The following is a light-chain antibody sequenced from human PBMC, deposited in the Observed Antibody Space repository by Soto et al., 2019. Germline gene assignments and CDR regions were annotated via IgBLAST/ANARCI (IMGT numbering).Light chain of an antibody. J-gene: IGKJ4*01. CDR1: QSVGSY. Sequence: EIVLTQSPATLPLSPGERATLSCRASQSVGSYLAWYQQKPGQAPRLLIYDASNRATGIPARFSGSGSGTEFTLTISSLESQDFAVYYCQQYYKWPLTFGGGTKVDI. CDR3: QQYYKWPLT. V-gene: IGKV3-11*01. CDR2: DAS.